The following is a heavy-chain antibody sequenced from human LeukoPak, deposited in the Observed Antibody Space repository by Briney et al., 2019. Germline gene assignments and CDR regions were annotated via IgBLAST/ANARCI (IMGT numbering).Heavy chain of an antibody. J-gene: IGHJ6*03. D-gene: IGHD2-15*01. CDR2: IVPVFRSA. CDR3: ARGGDCSGGTCSFSHYMDV. V-gene: IGHV1-69*05. CDR1: GGTFSSYA. Sequence: GASVKVSCKASGGTFSSYAITWVRQAPGQGLEWMGGIVPVFRSANHAQKFQDRVSITTDESTNTVYMEVSSLRSEDTAVYYCARGGDCSGGTCSFSHYMDVWGKGTTVTVSS.